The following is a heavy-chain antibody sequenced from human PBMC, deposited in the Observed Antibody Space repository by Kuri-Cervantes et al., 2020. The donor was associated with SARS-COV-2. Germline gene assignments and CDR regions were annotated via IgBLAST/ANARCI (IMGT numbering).Heavy chain of an antibody. J-gene: IGHJ4*02. D-gene: IGHD3-22*01. CDR1: GFTFSSYA. CDR3: ARGDSSGYLYYFDY. Sequence: GESLKISCAASGFTFSSYAMHWVRQAPGKGLEWVAVISYDGSNKYYADSVKGRFTISRDNSKNTLYLQMNSLRAEDTAVYYCARGDSSGYLYYFDYWGQGTLVTVSS. V-gene: IGHV3-30-3*01. CDR2: ISYDGSNK.